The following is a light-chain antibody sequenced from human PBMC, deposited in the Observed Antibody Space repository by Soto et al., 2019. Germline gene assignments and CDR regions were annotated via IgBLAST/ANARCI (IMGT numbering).Light chain of an antibody. CDR2: GNT. J-gene: IGLJ1*01. Sequence: QSVLTQPPSVSGAPGQRVTISCTGSRSNIGAGYDVHGYYQLPGTAPKLLIYGNTNRPSGVPDRCAGSKSATSASLAITGLQAEDEADYYGHSFAASLSGSVFVTGPKVTVL. CDR3: HSFAASLSGSV. CDR1: RSNIGAGYD. V-gene: IGLV1-40*01.